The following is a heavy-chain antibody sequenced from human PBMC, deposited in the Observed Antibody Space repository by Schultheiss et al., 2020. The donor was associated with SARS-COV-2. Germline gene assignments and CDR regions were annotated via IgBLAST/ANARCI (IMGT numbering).Heavy chain of an antibody. D-gene: IGHD3-10*01. CDR2: ISNDGSHK. Sequence: GGSLRLSCAGSGFTFNIHAMHWVRQPPGKGLEWVAVISNDGSHKYYGDSVKGRFTISRDNAKNTLFLQMNSLRAEDTAVYYCAKDIEYGSGIYIFDSWGQGTLVTVSS. J-gene: IGHJ4*02. V-gene: IGHV3-30*01. CDR1: GFTFNIHA. CDR3: AKDIEYGSGIYIFDS.